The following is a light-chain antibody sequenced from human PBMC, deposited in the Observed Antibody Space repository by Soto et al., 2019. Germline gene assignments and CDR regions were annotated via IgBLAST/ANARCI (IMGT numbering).Light chain of an antibody. V-gene: IGLV1-40*01. Sequence: QSVLTQPPSVSGAPGQTVTISCTGSSSNIGAGYDVHWYQQLPGTAPKLLIYGDSNRPSGVPYRFSGSKSGTSASLAITGLQAEDEADYYCQCYDSSLSGFLVFGGGTKLTVL. J-gene: IGLJ3*02. CDR3: QCYDSSLSGFLV. CDR2: GDS. CDR1: SSNIGAGYD.